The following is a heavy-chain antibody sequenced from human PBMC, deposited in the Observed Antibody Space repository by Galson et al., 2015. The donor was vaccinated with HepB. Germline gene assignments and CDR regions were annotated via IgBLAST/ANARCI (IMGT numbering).Heavy chain of an antibody. CDR1: GFTFSSYA. J-gene: IGHJ4*02. Sequence: SLRLSCAASGFTFSSYAMHWVRQAPGKGLEWVAVISYDGSNKYYADSVKGRFTISRDNSKNTLYLQMNSLRAEDTAVYYCARETLKRGYSYGYGYWGQGTLVTVSS. D-gene: IGHD5-18*01. CDR3: ARETLKRGYSYGYGY. CDR2: ISYDGSNK. V-gene: IGHV3-30-3*01.